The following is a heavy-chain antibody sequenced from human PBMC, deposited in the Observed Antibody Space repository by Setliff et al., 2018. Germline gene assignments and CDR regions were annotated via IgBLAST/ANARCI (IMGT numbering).Heavy chain of an antibody. CDR3: ARDSYTSPDY. V-gene: IGHV3-7*01. J-gene: IGHJ4*02. Sequence: GGSLRLSCVGSGFTFSDYWMSWVRQAPGKGLEWVAIIKQDGSETVYADSVKGRLTISRDNAKNTLYLQMNSLGAEDTAVYYCARDSYTSPDYWGQGTLVTVSS. CDR1: GFTFSDYW. CDR2: IKQDGSET. D-gene: IGHD6-13*01.